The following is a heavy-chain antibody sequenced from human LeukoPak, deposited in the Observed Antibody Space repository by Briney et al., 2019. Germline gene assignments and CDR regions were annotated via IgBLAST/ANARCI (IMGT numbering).Heavy chain of an antibody. CDR3: ARDLRDYDFWSGYYTSFDP. J-gene: IGHJ5*02. CDR2: ISSSGSTI. Sequence: GGSLRLSCAASGFTFSDYYMSWIRQAPGKGLEWVSYISSSGSTIYYADSVKGRFTISRDNAKNSLYLQMSSLRAEDTAVYYCARDLRDYDFWSGYYTSFDPWGQGTLVTVSS. V-gene: IGHV3-11*04. D-gene: IGHD3-3*01. CDR1: GFTFSDYY.